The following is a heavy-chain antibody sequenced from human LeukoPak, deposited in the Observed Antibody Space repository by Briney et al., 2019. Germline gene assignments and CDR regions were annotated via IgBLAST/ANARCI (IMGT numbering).Heavy chain of an antibody. CDR3: ASDVSSAFPNRFDP. Sequence: SQTRSLTCSVSGDSISSRTYYWTWIRQHPEKGLEWIGYIWNSGNTNYNPSLKSRVTISVDTSKNQFSLKLTSVTAADTALYYCASDVSSAFPNRFDPWGQGILVIVSS. CDR2: IWNSGNT. V-gene: IGHV4-31*03. J-gene: IGHJ5*02. D-gene: IGHD6-6*01. CDR1: GDSISSRTYY.